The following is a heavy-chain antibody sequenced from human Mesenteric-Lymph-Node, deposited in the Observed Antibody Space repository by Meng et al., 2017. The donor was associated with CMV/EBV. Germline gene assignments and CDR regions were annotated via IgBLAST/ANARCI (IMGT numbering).Heavy chain of an antibody. V-gene: IGHV1-18*01. D-gene: IGHD3-10*01. CDR1: GYAFSDFG. Sequence: ASVKVSCKASGYAFSDFGVSWVRQAPGQGLERMGWITYNGNTNYGHNFQGRVTMTTDTSTNTAYMELRSLRSDDTAVYYCARDTYYGAGSLYDPLDFWGQGTLVTVSS. CDR2: ITYNGNT. CDR3: ARDTYYGAGSLYDPLDF. J-gene: IGHJ4*02.